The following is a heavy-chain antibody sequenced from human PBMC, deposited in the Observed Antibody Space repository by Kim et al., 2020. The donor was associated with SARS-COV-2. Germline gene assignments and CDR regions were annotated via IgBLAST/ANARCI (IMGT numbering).Heavy chain of an antibody. CDR1: GFTFSSYS. J-gene: IGHJ4*02. V-gene: IGHV3-30*04. D-gene: IGHD3-10*01. Sequence: GGSLRLSCAASGFTFSSYSMHWVRQAPGKGLEWVAVITYDGTDKYYADSVKGRFTISRDNSKNTLYLQMNSLRAEETAVYYCARDGSGTYYFDYWGQGTL. CDR2: ITYDGTDK. CDR3: ARDGSGTYYFDY.